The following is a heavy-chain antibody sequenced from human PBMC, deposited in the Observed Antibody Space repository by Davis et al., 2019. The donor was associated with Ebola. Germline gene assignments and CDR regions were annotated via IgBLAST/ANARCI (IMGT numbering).Heavy chain of an antibody. CDR2: ISGSGGST. D-gene: IGHD2-15*01. CDR1: GFTFSSYA. V-gene: IGHV3-23*01. CDR3: AKEAAHCSGGSCLPYYYYYGMDV. J-gene: IGHJ6*02. Sequence: GESLKISCAASGFTFSSYAMSWVRQAPGKGLDWVSAISGSGGSTYYADSVKGRFTISRDNSKNTLYLQMNSLRAEDTAVYYCAKEAAHCSGGSCLPYYYYYGMDVWGQGTTVTVSS.